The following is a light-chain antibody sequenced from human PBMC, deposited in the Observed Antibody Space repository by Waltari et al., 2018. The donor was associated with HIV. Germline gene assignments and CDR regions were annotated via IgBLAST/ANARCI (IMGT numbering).Light chain of an antibody. CDR2: LNNDGSH. CDR3: QTWDTGIII. V-gene: IGLV4-69*01. CDR1: SGHSDYA. Sequence: QPVVTQSPSAAASLGASVKLTCTLSSGHSDYAIAWHQQHPQKGPRYLMRLNNDGSHYKGAGIPARFSGSSSGAERYLIISSLQSGDEADYYCQTWDTGIIIFGGGTKLTVL. J-gene: IGLJ2*01.